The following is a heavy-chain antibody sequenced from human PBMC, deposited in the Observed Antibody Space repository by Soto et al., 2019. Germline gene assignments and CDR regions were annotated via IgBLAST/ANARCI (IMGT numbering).Heavy chain of an antibody. CDR2: VRSKSDNVAP. Sequence: GGSLRLSCAASGFAFSASAVHWVRQASGKGLEWVGRVRSKSDNVAPVYAASVKGRFTISRDDSKNTAYLQMNSLRAEDTAVYYCAKLIGTYYYDSSGVDYWGQGTLVTVSS. J-gene: IGHJ4*02. D-gene: IGHD3-22*01. CDR3: AKLIGTYYYDSSGVDY. CDR1: GFAFSASA. V-gene: IGHV3-73*01.